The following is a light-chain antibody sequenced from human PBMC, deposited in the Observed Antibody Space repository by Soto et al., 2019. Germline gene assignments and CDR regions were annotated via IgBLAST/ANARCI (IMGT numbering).Light chain of an antibody. CDR3: SAFATSRAYV. V-gene: IGLV2-14*01. J-gene: IGLJ1*01. CDR1: SSDVGAYNY. Sequence: QSVLPQPASVSGSPGQSITISCTGTSSDVGAYNYVSWYQQQSGKAPKLLIHEVSSRPAGVSDRFSGSKSGNTASLTISGLQAEDEADYYCSAFATSRAYVFGIGTKVTLL. CDR2: EVS.